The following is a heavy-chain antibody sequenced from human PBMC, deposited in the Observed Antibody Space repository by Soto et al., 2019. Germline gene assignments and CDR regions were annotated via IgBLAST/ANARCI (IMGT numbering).Heavy chain of an antibody. Sequence: QVQLQESSTGLVKPSETLSLTCTVSGGSISSYYWSWIRQPPGKGLEWIGYIFYSGSTNYNPYLKSRVTISVDTSKNQFSRKLSSVTAADTAVYYCARRYGSAFDIWGHGTMVTVSS. V-gene: IGHV4-59*01. D-gene: IGHD4-17*01. CDR2: IFYSGST. J-gene: IGHJ3*02. CDR1: GGSISSYY. CDR3: ARRYGSAFDI.